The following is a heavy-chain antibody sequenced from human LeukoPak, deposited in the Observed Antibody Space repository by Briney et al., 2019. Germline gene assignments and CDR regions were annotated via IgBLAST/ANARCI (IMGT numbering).Heavy chain of an antibody. CDR1: GGSISSSSYY. D-gene: IGHD2-8*01. V-gene: IGHV4-39*07. CDR3: AKYEVSAFDI. CDR2: IYYSGST. Sequence: KPSETLSLTCTVSGGSISSSSYYWGWIRQPPGKGLEWIGSIYYSGSTYYNPSLKSRVTISVDTSKNQFSLKLSSVTAADTAVYYCAKYEVSAFDIWGQGTMVTVSS. J-gene: IGHJ3*02.